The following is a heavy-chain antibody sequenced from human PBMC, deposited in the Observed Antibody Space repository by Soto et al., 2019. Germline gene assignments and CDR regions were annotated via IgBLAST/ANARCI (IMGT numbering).Heavy chain of an antibody. CDR3: ARDLGYYGSDGYFDY. Sequence: QVQLVESGGGLVKPGGSLRLSCAASGFTFSDYYMSWLRQAPGKGLEWVSYISSSDNIIYYADSVKGRFTISRDNAKNSVYLQMNSLRAEDTAVYYCARDLGYYGSDGYFDYWGQGTLVTVSS. CDR2: ISSSDNII. J-gene: IGHJ4*02. D-gene: IGHD3-22*01. V-gene: IGHV3-11*01. CDR1: GFTFSDYY.